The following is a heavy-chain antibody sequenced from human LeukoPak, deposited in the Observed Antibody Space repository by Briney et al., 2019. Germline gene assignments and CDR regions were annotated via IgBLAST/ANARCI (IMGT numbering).Heavy chain of an antibody. J-gene: IGHJ5*02. D-gene: IGHD3-3*01. V-gene: IGHV4-34*01. CDR2: INHSGST. Sequence: SETLSLTCAVYGGSFSGYYWSWIRQPPGKGLEWIGEINHSGSTNYNPSLKSRVTISLDTSKTQFSLKLSSVTAADTAVYYCARLKTPLGYYDFSRWFDPWGQGTLVTVSS. CDR1: GGSFSGYY. CDR3: ARLKTPLGYYDFSRWFDP.